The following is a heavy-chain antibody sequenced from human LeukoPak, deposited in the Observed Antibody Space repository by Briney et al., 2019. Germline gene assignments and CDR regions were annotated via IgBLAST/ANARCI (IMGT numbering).Heavy chain of an antibody. CDR1: GYSISSGYY. V-gene: IGHV4-38-2*02. CDR2: IYYSGST. CDR3: ARPLIPAATFDY. J-gene: IGHJ4*02. D-gene: IGHD2-2*01. Sequence: SETLSLTCTVSGYSISSGYYWGWIRQPPGKGLEWIGSIYYSGSTYYNPSLKSRVTISVDTSKNQFSLKLSSVTAADTAVYYCARPLIPAATFDYWGQGTLVTVSS.